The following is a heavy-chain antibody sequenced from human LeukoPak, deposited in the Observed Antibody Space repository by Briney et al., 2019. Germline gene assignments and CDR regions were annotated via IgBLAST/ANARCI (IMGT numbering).Heavy chain of an antibody. CDR1: RGSISRYY. CDR3: ARCGSGIYYYYYYMDV. D-gene: IGHD3-10*01. Sequence: SETLSLTCVDPRGSISRYYWRWIRQPPGKGLEWIGHIYYSGRTNYNLSPNSRVTISVDTSKTQVSLKLSSVTAADTAVYYWARCGSGIYYYYYYMDVWGKGNTVTISS. J-gene: IGHJ6*03. V-gene: IGHV4-59*01. CDR2: IYYSGRT.